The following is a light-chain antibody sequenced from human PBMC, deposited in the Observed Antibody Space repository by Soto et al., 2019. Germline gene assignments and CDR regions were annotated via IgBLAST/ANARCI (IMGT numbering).Light chain of an antibody. J-gene: IGKJ2*01. Sequence: EIVLTQSPGTLSLSPGERATLSCRASQGVSSGSLAWYQKTPDQAPRLLIYRASIRATGIPDRFSGNGSGTDFTLTISRLEHEDFAVYYCQQYDDSPPYTFGQGTKLEIK. CDR2: RAS. CDR3: QQYDDSPPYT. CDR1: QGVSSGS. V-gene: IGKV3-20*01.